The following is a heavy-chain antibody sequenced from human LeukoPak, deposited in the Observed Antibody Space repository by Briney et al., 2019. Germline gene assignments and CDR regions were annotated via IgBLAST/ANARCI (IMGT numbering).Heavy chain of an antibody. Sequence: ASVKVSYKASGYIFTAYYIHWLRQAPGQGLEWMGWINPNSGGTSFAPNFQGRVTLTRDTSISTVYMELSRLRSDDTAVYYCARDLSGGALGAFDIWGQGTMVTVSS. J-gene: IGHJ3*02. V-gene: IGHV1-2*02. CDR1: GYIFTAYY. CDR2: INPNSGGT. CDR3: ARDLSGGALGAFDI. D-gene: IGHD2-15*01.